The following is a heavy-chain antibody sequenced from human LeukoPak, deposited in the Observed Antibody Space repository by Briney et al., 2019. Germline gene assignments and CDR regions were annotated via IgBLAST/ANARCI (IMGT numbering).Heavy chain of an antibody. V-gene: IGHV4-34*01. CDR1: GGSFSGYY. CDR2: INHSGST. Sequence: SETLSLTCAVYGGSFSGYYWSWIRQPPGKGLEWIGEINHSGSTNYNPSLKSRVTISVDTSKNQFSLKLSSVTAADTAVYYCARAPMIVVPTEGDHWGQGTLVTVSS. CDR3: ARAPMIVVPTEGDH. D-gene: IGHD3-22*01. J-gene: IGHJ5*02.